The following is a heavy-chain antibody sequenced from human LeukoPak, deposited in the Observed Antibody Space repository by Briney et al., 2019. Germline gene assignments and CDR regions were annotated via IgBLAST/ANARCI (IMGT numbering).Heavy chain of an antibody. CDR3: ARGGGLDV. V-gene: IGHV3-7*03. Sequence: GSLRLSCAASGFTFSSYWMNWARQAPGKGLEWVASINHNGNVNYYVDSEKGRFTISRDNAKNSLYLQMSNLRAEDTAVYFCARGGGLDVWGQGATVTVSS. CDR2: INHNGNVN. J-gene: IGHJ6*02. D-gene: IGHD3-16*01. CDR1: GFTFSSYW.